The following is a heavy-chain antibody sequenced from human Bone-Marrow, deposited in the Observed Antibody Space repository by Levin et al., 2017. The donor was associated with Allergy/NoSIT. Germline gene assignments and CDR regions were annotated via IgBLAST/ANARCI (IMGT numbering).Heavy chain of an antibody. CDR3: AKGRITGTFIDY. CDR1: GFTFSSYG. V-gene: IGHV3-30*18. J-gene: IGHJ4*02. Sequence: GGSLRLSCAASGFTFSSYGMHWVRQAPGKGLEWVAVISYDGSNKYYADSVKGRFTISRDNSKNTLYLQMNSLRAEDTAVYYCAKGRITGTFIDYWGQGTLVTVSS. CDR2: ISYDGSNK. D-gene: IGHD1-20*01.